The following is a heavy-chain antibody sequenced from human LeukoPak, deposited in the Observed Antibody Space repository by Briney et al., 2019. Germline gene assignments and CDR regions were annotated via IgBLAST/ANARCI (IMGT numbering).Heavy chain of an antibody. D-gene: IGHD1-26*01. J-gene: IGHJ4*02. CDR2: IGIWGSTI. V-gene: IGHV3-48*01. Sequence: SGGSLRLSCAASGFTFTRHSMNWVRQAPGKGLEWVSFIGIWGSTIYYADSVKGRFTISRDNAKNSVYLQMNSLRAEDTAVYYCARDRGNSIVGSDFDSWGQGTLVTASS. CDR3: ARDRGNSIVGSDFDS. CDR1: GFTFTRHS.